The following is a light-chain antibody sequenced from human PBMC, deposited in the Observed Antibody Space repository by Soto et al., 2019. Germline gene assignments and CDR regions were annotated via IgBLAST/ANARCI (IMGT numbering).Light chain of an antibody. CDR3: QQRANWPIT. Sequence: EIVLTQSPATLSLSPGERANLSCRASQSVRSYLIWYQQKPGQAPRLLISDASNRATGIPARFSGSGSGTDFTLTISSLEPEDFAVYYCQQRANWPITFGQGTRLEIK. J-gene: IGKJ5*01. CDR1: QSVRSY. CDR2: DAS. V-gene: IGKV3-11*01.